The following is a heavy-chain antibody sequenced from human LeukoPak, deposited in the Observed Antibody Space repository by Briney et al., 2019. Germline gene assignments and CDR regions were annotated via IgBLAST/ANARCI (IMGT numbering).Heavy chain of an antibody. CDR3: GKRGYSNGWYVLDY. Sequence: GGSVRLSCAASGFTFSSYAMHWVRQAPGKGLEWVAVISYDGSNKYYADSVKGRFTISRDNSKNTVYLQMNSLTAEDTALYYCGKRGYSNGWYVLDYWGQGPLVRVSS. D-gene: IGHD6-19*01. CDR2: ISYDGSNK. V-gene: IGHV3-30*18. CDR1: GFTFSSYA. J-gene: IGHJ4*02.